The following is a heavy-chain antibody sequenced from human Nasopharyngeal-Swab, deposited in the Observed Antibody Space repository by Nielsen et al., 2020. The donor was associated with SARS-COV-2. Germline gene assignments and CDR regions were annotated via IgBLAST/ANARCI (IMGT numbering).Heavy chain of an antibody. CDR2: INHRGST. CDR3: ARLYCSSTSCPDY. CDR1: GGFFSGYY. Sequence: SETLSLTCAVYGGFFSGYYWSWIRQPPGKGLEWIGEINHRGSTNYNPSLKSRVTISLDTSKNQFSLKLSSVTAADTAVYYCARLYCSSTSCPDYWGQGTLVTVSS. V-gene: IGHV4-34*01. D-gene: IGHD2-2*01. J-gene: IGHJ4*02.